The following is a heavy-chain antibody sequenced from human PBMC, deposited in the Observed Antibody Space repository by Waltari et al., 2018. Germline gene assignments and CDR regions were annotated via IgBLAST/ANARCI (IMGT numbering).Heavy chain of an antibody. V-gene: IGHV3-30*03. CDR1: GFTFSSYG. CDR2: ISYDGSNK. D-gene: IGHD3-22*01. Sequence: QVQLVESGGGVFQPGRSLRLSCAASGFTFSSYGMHWVRPAPGKGLEWVAVISYDGSNKYYADSVKGRFTIARDNSKNTLYLQMNSLRAEDTAVYYCATPNYYDSSGYFRIDYWGQGTLVTVSS. J-gene: IGHJ4*02. CDR3: ATPNYYDSSGYFRIDY.